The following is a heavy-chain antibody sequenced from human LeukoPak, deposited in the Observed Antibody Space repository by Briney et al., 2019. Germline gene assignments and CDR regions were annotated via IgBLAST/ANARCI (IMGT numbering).Heavy chain of an antibody. CDR3: TTDLRVLRYFDWLLESDY. D-gene: IGHD3-9*01. CDR1: GFTFSSYG. J-gene: IGHJ4*02. Sequence: GGSLRLSCAASGFTFSSYGMHWVRQAPGKGLEWVAFIRYDGSNKYYADSVKGRFTISRDNSKNTLYLQMNSLKTGDTAVYYCTTDLRVLRYFDWLLESDYWGQGTLVTVSS. V-gene: IGHV3-30*02. CDR2: IRYDGSNK.